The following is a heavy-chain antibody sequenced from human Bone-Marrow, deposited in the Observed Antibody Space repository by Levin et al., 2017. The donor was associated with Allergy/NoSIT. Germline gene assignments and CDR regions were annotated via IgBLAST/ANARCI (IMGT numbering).Heavy chain of an antibody. Sequence: GGSLRLSCAASGFTFSSYWMHWVRQAPGKGLVWVSRINSDGSSTSYADSVKGRFTISRDNAKNTLYLQMNSLRAEDTAVYYCARVGWDIVVVPAAAYYYYMDVWGKGTTVTVSS. D-gene: IGHD2-2*01. V-gene: IGHV3-74*01. CDR2: INSDGSST. CDR3: ARVGWDIVVVPAAAYYYYMDV. J-gene: IGHJ6*03. CDR1: GFTFSSYW.